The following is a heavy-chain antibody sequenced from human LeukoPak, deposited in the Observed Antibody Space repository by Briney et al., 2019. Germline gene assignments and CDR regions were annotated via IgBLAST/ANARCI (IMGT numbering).Heavy chain of an antibody. Sequence: PSQTLSLTCGVSGGSISSGDYSWSWIRQPPGKDLEWIGSIYHSGSTYYNPSLKSRATISLDRSKNQFSLKLSSVTAADTAVYYCARERELGGFFDYWGQGTLVTVSS. CDR3: ARERELGGFFDY. J-gene: IGHJ4*02. CDR2: IYHSGST. CDR1: GGSISSGDYS. V-gene: IGHV4-30-2*01. D-gene: IGHD3-16*01.